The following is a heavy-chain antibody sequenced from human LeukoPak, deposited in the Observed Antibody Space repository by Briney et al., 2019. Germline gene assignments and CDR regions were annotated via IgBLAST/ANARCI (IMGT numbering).Heavy chain of an antibody. J-gene: IGHJ3*02. D-gene: IGHD3-10*01. V-gene: IGHV3-30*02. CDR2: IRYDGSNK. CDR3: AKGGLLWFGEPTLRSYLDAFDI. CDR1: GFTFSSYG. Sequence: PGGSLRLSCAASGFTFSSYGMHWVRQAPGKGLEWVAFIRYDGSNKYYADSVKGRFTISRDNSKNTLYLQMNSLRAEDTAVYYCAKGGLLWFGEPTLRSYLDAFDIWGQGTMVTVSS.